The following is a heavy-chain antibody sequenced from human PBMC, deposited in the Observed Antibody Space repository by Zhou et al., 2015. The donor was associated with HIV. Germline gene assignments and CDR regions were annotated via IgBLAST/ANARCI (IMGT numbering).Heavy chain of an antibody. D-gene: IGHD1-1*01. V-gene: IGHV1-69*06. CDR1: GGTFSGYS. CDR3: ARATTPQPSLSSFLT. Sequence: LVQSGTEVRKPGSSVKVSCKASGGTFSGYSINWVRQAPGQGLEWMGGIIPLFPTPNYAETFQGRLTITADRSSGTAYMELTRLTSDDTAVYYCARATTPQPSLSSFLTWGQGTLISVSS. J-gene: IGHJ1*01. CDR2: IIPLFPTP.